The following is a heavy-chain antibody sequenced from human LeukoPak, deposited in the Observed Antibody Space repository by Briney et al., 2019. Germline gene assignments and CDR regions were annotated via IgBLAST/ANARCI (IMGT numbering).Heavy chain of an antibody. CDR1: GYTFTSYG. J-gene: IGHJ4*02. CDR3: AITTGDILTGYYKVVDY. Sequence: GASVKVSCKASGYTFTSYGISWVRQAPGQGLEWMGWISAYNGNTNYAQKLQGRVTMPTDTSTTTAYMELRRLRSDDTAVYYCAITTGDILTGYYKVVDYWGQGTLVTVSS. D-gene: IGHD3-9*01. CDR2: ISAYNGNT. V-gene: IGHV1-18*01.